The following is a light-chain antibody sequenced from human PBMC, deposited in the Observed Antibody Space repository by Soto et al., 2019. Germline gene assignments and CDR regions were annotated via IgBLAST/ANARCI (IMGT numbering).Light chain of an antibody. CDR1: SSNIGSNT. J-gene: IGLJ1*01. CDR3: AAWDDSQNGYV. CDR2: SNN. Sequence: QSVLTQPPSASGTPGQRVTISCSGSSSNIGSNTVNWYQQLPGTAPKLLIYSNNQRPSGVPDRFSGSKSGTSASLAISGHQSEDDADYYCAAWDDSQNGYVFGTGTKLTVL. V-gene: IGLV1-44*01.